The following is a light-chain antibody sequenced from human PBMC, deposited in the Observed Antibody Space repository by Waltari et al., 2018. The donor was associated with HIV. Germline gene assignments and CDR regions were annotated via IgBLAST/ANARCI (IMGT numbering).Light chain of an antibody. J-gene: IGLJ1*01. CDR2: EVT. Sequence: QSALTQPPSASGSPGQSVTISCTGTSSDVGGYNYVSWYQQHPGKAPKLMIYEVTKRPSGVPDRFSGSKSGNTASLTVSGLQAEDEADYYCSSYAGSNNFVFG. CDR3: SSYAGSNNFV. CDR1: SSDVGGYNY. V-gene: IGLV2-8*01.